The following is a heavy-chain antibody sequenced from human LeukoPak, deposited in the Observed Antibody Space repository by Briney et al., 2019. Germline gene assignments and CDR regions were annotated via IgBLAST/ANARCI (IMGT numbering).Heavy chain of an antibody. D-gene: IGHD3-22*01. CDR2: INHSGST. J-gene: IGHJ4*02. V-gene: IGHV4-34*01. CDR3: ARVRGTYYYDSSGPAPYYFDY. CDR1: GGSFSGYY. Sequence: PSETLSLTCAVYGGSFSGYYWSWIPQPPGKGLEWIGEINHSGSTNYNPSLKSRVTISVDTSKNQFSLKLSSVTAADTAVYYCARVRGTYYYDSSGPAPYYFDYWGQGTLVTVSS.